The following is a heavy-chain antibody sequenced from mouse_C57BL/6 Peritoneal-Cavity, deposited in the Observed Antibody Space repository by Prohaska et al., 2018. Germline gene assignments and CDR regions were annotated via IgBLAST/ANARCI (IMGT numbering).Heavy chain of an antibody. J-gene: IGHJ1*03. D-gene: IGHD2-4*01. Sequence: EVKLEESGGGLVQPGGSMKLSCVASGFTFSNYWMNWVRQSPEKGLELVAQIRLKSDNYATHYAESVKGRFTISRDDSKSSVYLQMNNLRAEDTGIYYCKGSTMITLWYFDVWGTGTTVTVSS. CDR2: IRLKSDNYAT. V-gene: IGHV6-3*01. CDR1: GFTFSNYW. CDR3: KGSTMITLWYFDV.